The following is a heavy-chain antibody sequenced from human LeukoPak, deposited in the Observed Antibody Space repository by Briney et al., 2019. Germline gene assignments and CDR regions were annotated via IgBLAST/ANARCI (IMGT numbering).Heavy chain of an antibody. CDR2: IYHSGST. CDR1: GGSISSGGYS. V-gene: IGHV4-30-2*01. J-gene: IGHJ4*02. CDR3: ARAGPYYDSSGYLEFDY. Sequence: SSQTLSLTCAVSGGSISSGGYSWSWIRQPPGKGLEWIGYIYHSGSTYYNPSLKSRVTISVDRSKSQFSLKLSSVTAADTAVYYCARAGPYYDSSGYLEFDYWGQGTLVTASS. D-gene: IGHD3-22*01.